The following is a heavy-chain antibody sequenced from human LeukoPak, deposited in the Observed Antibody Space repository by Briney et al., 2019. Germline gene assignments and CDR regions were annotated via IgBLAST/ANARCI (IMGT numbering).Heavy chain of an antibody. CDR3: ARGPAGYN. J-gene: IGHJ4*02. Sequence: GGSLRLSCAASGFTVSSNHMSWVRQAPGKGLEWVSVIYSGGSTDYADSVKGRFTISRDNSKSTLYLQMSSLRAEDTAVYHCARGPAGYNWGQGTLVTVSS. D-gene: IGHD1-1*01. V-gene: IGHV3-53*01. CDR1: GFTVSSNH. CDR2: IYSGGST.